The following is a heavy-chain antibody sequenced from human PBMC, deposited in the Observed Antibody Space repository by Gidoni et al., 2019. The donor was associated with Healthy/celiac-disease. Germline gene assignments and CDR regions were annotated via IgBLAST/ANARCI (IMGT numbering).Heavy chain of an antibody. CDR3: ARADCSSTSCSRYYYYYGMDV. CDR2: IIPIFGTA. CDR1: GGTFSSYA. D-gene: IGHD2-2*01. J-gene: IGHJ6*02. V-gene: IGHV1-69*06. Sequence: QVQLVQSGAEVKKPGSSVKVSCKASGGTFSSYAISWVRQATGQGLEWMGGIIPIFGTANYAQKFQGRVTITADKSTSTAYMELSSLRSEDTAVYYCARADCSSTSCSRYYYYYGMDVWGQGTTVTVSS.